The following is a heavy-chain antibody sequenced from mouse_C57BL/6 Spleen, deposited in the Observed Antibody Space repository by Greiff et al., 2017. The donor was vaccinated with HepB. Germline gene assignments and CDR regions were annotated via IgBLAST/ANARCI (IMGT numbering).Heavy chain of an antibody. J-gene: IGHJ1*03. CDR2: IDPETGGT. CDR3: TRPDYYGSSYFSYWYFDV. D-gene: IGHD1-1*01. CDR1: GYTFTDYE. Sequence: VKVVESGAELVRPGASVTLSCKASGYTFTDYEMHWVKQTPVHGLEWIGAIDPETGGTAYNQKFKGKAILTADKSSSTAYMELRSLTSEDSAVYYCTRPDYYGSSYFSYWYFDVWGTGTTVTVSS. V-gene: IGHV1-15*01.